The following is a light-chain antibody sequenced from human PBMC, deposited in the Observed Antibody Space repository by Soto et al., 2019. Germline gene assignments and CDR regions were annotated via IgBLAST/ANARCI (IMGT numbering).Light chain of an antibody. CDR3: SSYTSARTHVV. V-gene: IGLV2-14*01. Sequence: QSVLTQPASVSGSPGQSITISCTGSSSDVGGYNYVSWYQEHPGKAPKLMIYEVSNRPSGVSNRFSGSKSGNTASLTISGLQAEDEADYYCSSYTSARTHVVFGGGTKVTVL. J-gene: IGLJ2*01. CDR2: EVS. CDR1: SSDVGGYNY.